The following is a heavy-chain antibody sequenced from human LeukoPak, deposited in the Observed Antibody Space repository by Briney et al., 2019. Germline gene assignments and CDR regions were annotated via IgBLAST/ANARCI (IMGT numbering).Heavy chain of an antibody. CDR2: FDPEDGET. V-gene: IGHV1-24*01. CDR1: GYTLTELS. J-gene: IGHJ4*02. D-gene: IGHD3-16*01. Sequence: ASVKVSCKVSGYTLTELSMHWVRQAPGKGLEWMGGFDPEDGETIYAQKFQGRVTMTRNTSISTAYMELSSLRSEDTAVYYCARGIRGRRTFDYWGQGTLVTVSS. CDR3: ARGIRGRRTFDY.